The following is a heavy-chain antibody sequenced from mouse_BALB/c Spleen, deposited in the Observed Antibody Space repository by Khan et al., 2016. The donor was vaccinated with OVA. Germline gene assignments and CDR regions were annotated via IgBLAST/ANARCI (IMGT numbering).Heavy chain of an antibody. CDR1: GYVLTDYG. Sequence: QIQLVQSGPELKKPGETVKISCKASGYVLTDYGMNWVKQAPGKGLKWMGWINTYTGESTYVDDFKGRFAISLETSASTAYLQVSNLKNEDMATYFCARSDGNYKFTYWGQGTLVTVSA. D-gene: IGHD2-1*01. J-gene: IGHJ3*01. V-gene: IGHV9-1*02. CDR2: INTYTGES. CDR3: ARSDGNYKFTY.